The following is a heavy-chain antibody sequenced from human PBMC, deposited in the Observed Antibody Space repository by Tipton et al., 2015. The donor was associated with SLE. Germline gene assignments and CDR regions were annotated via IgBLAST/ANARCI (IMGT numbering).Heavy chain of an antibody. CDR2: IYHTGTT. J-gene: IGHJ5*01. Sequence: LRLSCTVSGFYITSGFNWGWIRQPPGKGLEWIGIIYHTGTTKYSPSLQRRVAISVDTSRNQFSLKLNSLTAADTAVYYCARDFGNVGRFDSWGQGTLVTVSS. D-gene: IGHD3-10*01. V-gene: IGHV4-38-2*02. CDR3: ARDFGNVGRFDS. CDR1: GFYITSGFN.